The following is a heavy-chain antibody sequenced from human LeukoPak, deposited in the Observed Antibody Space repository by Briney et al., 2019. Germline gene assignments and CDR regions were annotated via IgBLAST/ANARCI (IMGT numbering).Heavy chain of an antibody. CDR1: GGSLTNYY. CDR3: ARGRAVADY. V-gene: IGHV4-59*12. CDR2: IYYSGST. Sequence: PSETLSLTCTVSGGSLTNYYWSWIRQPPGKGLQWIGYIYYSGSTSYNSSLESRVTISVDTSKNQFSLKLSSVTAADTAVYYCARGRAVADYWGQGTLVTVSS. D-gene: IGHD6-19*01. J-gene: IGHJ4*02.